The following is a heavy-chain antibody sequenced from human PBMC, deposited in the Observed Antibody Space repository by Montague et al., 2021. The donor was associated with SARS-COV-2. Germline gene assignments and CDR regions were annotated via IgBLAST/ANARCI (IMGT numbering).Heavy chain of an antibody. D-gene: IGHD3-10*01. V-gene: IGHV4-4*07. CDR2: MHFTGKT. Sequence: SETLSLTCSVSGDSITNHYWSWIRQPAGKGLEWIGRMHFTGKTNFSPFFSSRLTMSADTSKNRFSLKLTSVTAADTTIYFCARDRFDFGAGRQGTIDFWGRGTLVTVSS. CDR1: GDSITNHY. CDR3: ARDRFDFGAGRQGTIDF. J-gene: IGHJ4*02.